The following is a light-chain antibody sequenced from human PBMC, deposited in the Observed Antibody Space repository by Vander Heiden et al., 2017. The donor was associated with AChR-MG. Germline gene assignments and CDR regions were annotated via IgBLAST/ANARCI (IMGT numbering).Light chain of an antibody. CDR3: QHYKSYPWT. Sequence: DIQMTQSPSTLSASVGDRVTITCRASQSISSWLAWYQQKAGKAPKLLIYDASSLESGVPSRFSGSGSGTEFTLTISSLQPDDFATYYCQHYKSYPWTFGQGTKVEIK. V-gene: IGKV1-5*01. CDR2: DAS. J-gene: IGKJ1*01. CDR1: QSISSW.